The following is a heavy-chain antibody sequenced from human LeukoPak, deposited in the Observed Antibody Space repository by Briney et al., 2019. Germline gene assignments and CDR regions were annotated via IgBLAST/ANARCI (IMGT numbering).Heavy chain of an antibody. Sequence: GGSLRLSCAASGFTFDDYAMHWVRQAPGKGLEWVSLISWDGGSTYYADSVKGRFTISRDNSKNSLYLQMNSLRAEDTALYYCANGKRGSDYYGSGTLIDYWGQGTLVTVSS. J-gene: IGHJ4*02. CDR2: ISWDGGST. CDR1: GFTFDDYA. CDR3: ANGKRGSDYYGSGTLIDY. V-gene: IGHV3-43D*03. D-gene: IGHD3-10*01.